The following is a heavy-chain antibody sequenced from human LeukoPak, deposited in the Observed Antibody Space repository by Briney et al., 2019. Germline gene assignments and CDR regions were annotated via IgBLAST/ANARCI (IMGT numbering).Heavy chain of an antibody. V-gene: IGHV3-74*01. CDR1: GFPFTNYW. J-gene: IGHJ5*02. CDR3: VRGGPSTWS. Sequence: GGSLRLSCAVSGFPFTNYWMDWVRQVPGKGLVWVARINTDGSSFNYADSVKGRFTISRDNAKNTLYLEMNSLRVEDTAVYYCVRGGPSTWSWGQGTLVTVSS. D-gene: IGHD2-15*01. CDR2: INTDGSSF.